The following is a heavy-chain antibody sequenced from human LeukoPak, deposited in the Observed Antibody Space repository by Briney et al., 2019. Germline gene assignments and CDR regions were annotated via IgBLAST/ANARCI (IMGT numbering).Heavy chain of an antibody. V-gene: IGHV4-34*01. CDR3: ASRSQGIAAAGEYFQH. J-gene: IGHJ1*01. CDR1: GGSFSGYY. CDR2: INHSGST. Sequence: SETLSLTCAVYGGSFSGYYWSWIRQPPGKGLEWIGEINHSGSTNYNPSLKSRVTISVDTSKNQFSLKLSSVTAADTAVYYCASRSQGIAAAGEYFQHWGQGTLVTVSS. D-gene: IGHD6-13*01.